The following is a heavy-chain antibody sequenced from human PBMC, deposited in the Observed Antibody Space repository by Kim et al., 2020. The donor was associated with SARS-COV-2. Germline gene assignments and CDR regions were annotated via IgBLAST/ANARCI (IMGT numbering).Heavy chain of an antibody. D-gene: IGHD1-26*01. J-gene: IGHJ4*02. CDR1: GFIFSSYG. CDR3: VRDPVRTVGADRDY. Sequence: GGSLRLSCAASGFIFSSYGMHWVRQAAGKGLEWVAVISNDGSKQYYGDSVKGLFTISRDSSKSTVYLQMNSLSADDTGVYYCVRDPVRTVGADRDYWGQGTLVTVSS. V-gene: IGHV3-33*05. CDR2: ISNDGSKQ.